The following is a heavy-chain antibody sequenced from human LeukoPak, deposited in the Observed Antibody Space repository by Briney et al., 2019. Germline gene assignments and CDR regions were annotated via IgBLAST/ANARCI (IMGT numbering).Heavy chain of an antibody. CDR3: AKAGGIAAAGPEYFQH. Sequence: GGSLRLSCAASGFTFSSSAMSWVRQAPGKGLEWVSAISNNGGYTYYADSVQGRFTISRDNSKSTLCLQMNSLRAEDTAVYYCAKAGGIAAAGPEYFQHWGQGTLVTVSS. V-gene: IGHV3-23*01. CDR2: ISNNGGYT. J-gene: IGHJ1*01. CDR1: GFTFSSSA. D-gene: IGHD6-13*01.